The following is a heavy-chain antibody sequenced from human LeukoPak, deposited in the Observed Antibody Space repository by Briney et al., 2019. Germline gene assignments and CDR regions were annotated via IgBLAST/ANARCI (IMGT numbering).Heavy chain of an antibody. CDR2: IFHGVST. Sequence: PSETLSPTCTVSGASISSHYWTWIRQSPGKGLEWIGYIFHGVSTNYNPSLKSRVTMSVDTSKKQLSLKVRSVTAADTAVYYCARIYCTSSSCYDYYYYYMDVWGKGTTVIVSS. CDR3: ARIYCTSSSCYDYYYYYMDV. D-gene: IGHD2-2*01. V-gene: IGHV4-59*08. CDR1: GASISSHY. J-gene: IGHJ6*03.